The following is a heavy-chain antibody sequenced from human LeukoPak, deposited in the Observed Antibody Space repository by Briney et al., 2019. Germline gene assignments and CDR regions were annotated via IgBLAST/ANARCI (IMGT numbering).Heavy chain of an antibody. V-gene: IGHV3-74*01. CDR3: ARFIRGVTQSSYDS. D-gene: IGHD3-10*01. Sequence: GGSLRLSCAASGFTFSRYWMTWVRQAPGKGLECVSRINTEGTFTPYADSVKGRFTISRDNAKNSLYLQMNSLRAEDTAVYYCARFIRGVTQSSYDSWGQGTLVTVSS. CDR2: INTEGTFT. CDR1: GFTFSRYW. J-gene: IGHJ4*02.